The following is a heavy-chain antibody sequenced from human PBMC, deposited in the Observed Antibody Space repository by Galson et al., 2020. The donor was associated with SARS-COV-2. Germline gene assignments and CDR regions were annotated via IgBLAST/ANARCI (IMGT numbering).Heavy chain of an antibody. CDR2: IYYSGST. D-gene: IGHD1-26*01. CDR3: ASFRFYFRPYYGLDV. J-gene: IGHJ6*02. Sequence: ETSETLSLTCTVSGGSISSYYWSWIRQPPGKGLEWIGHIYYSGSTNYNPSLKSRVTISIDTSKNQFSLRLSSVTAADTAVYYCASFRFYFRPYYGLDVWGQGTTVTVSS. CDR1: GGSISSYY. V-gene: IGHV4-59*01.